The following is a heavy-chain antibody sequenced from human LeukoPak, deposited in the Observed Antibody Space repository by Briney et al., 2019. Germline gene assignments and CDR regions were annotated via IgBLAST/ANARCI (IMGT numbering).Heavy chain of an antibody. V-gene: IGHV1-2*02. CDR3: ARLVAWAQWFPEVNWFDP. CDR1: GYTFDAYY. CDR2: VNPNSGGT. J-gene: IGHJ5*02. D-gene: IGHD3-22*01. Sequence: ASVKVSCKASGYTFDAYYIHWVRQAPGQGLEWMGWVNPNSGGTNYEQKFQGRVTMTRDTSISTAYMEMSRLRSDDTAVYYCARLVAWAQWFPEVNWFDPWGQGTLVTVSS.